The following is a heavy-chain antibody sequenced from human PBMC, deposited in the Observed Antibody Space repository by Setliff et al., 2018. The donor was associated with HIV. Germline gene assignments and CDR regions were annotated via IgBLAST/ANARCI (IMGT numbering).Heavy chain of an antibody. CDR1: GYSISSGYY. J-gene: IGHJ3*02. D-gene: IGHD3-9*01. V-gene: IGHV4-38-2*01. CDR2: MYHSGST. CDR3: ARQSPQIRYLDWLNAFDI. Sequence: SETLSLTCAVSGYSISSGYYWGWIRPPPGKGLEWIGSMYHSGSTYHNPSLKSRVTISVDTSKNQFSLKLSYVTAADTAFYYCARQSPQIRYLDWLNAFDIWGQGTMVTVSS.